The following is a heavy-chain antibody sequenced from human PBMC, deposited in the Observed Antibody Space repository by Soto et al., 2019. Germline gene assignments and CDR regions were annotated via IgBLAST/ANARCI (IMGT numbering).Heavy chain of an antibody. J-gene: IGHJ6*02. Sequence: GESLKISCKGSGYSFTSYWIGWVRQMPGKGLEWMGIIYPGDSDTRYSPSFQGQVTISADKSISTAYLQWSSLKASDTAMYYCASGNPTIFGVVPGAYYYGMDVWGQGTTVTAP. D-gene: IGHD3-3*01. CDR3: ASGNPTIFGVVPGAYYYGMDV. CDR1: GYSFTSYW. CDR2: IYPGDSDT. V-gene: IGHV5-51*01.